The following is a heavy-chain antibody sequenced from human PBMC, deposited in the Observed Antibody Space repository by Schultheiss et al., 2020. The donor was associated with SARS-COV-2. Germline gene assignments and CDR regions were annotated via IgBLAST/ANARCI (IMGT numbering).Heavy chain of an antibody. D-gene: IGHD1-1*01. J-gene: IGHJ4*02. V-gene: IGHV3-33*06. CDR1: GFSFNNYG. CDR2: IWYDGSNK. CDR3: ANIQSGERV. Sequence: GGSLRLSCAASGFSFNNYGMHWVRQAPGKGLEWVALIWYDGSNKYYADSVKGRFTISRDNSKNTLYLQMNSLRAEDTAVYYCANIQSGERVWGQGTLVTVSS.